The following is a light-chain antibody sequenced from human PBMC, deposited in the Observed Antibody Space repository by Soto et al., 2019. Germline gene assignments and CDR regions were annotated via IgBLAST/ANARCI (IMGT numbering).Light chain of an antibody. CDR1: QSISSW. CDR3: QQYNSYWWT. Sequence: DIQMTQSPSTLSASVGDRVTITCRASQSISSWLAWYQQKPGKAPKLLIYKASSLESGVPSRFIGSGSGTEFTLTIRSLQPDDFATYYCQQYNSYWWTFGQGTKVEIK. V-gene: IGKV1-5*03. J-gene: IGKJ1*01. CDR2: KAS.